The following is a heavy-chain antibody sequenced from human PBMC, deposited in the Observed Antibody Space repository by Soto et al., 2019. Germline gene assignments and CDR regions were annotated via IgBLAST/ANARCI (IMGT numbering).Heavy chain of an antibody. J-gene: IGHJ6*02. CDR2: MYNTGST. D-gene: IGHD2-21*02. Sequence: SETLSLTCTVSGASITQYYWNWIRQSPGKGLEWIGYMYNTGSTVYNPSFKSRVTISVDTSKNQFSLKLNSVTAADTAVYYCARDLWGYCGTDCYPLDVWGQGTTVTVSS. CDR3: ARDLWGYCGTDCYPLDV. CDR1: GASITQYY. V-gene: IGHV4-59*01.